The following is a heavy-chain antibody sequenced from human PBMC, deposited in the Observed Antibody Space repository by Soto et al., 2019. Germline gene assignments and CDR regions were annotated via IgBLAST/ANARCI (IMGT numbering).Heavy chain of an antibody. Sequence: GGSLRLSCAASGFTFSSYAMSWVRQAPGKGLEWVSAISGSGGSTYYADSVKGRFTISRDNSKNTLYLQMNSLRAEDTAVYYGAKFEGIAVGGTEGSYYLDDWGQGTLVTVSS. V-gene: IGHV3-23*01. CDR2: ISGSGGST. J-gene: IGHJ4*02. CDR3: AKFEGIAVGGTEGSYYLDD. CDR1: GFTFSSYA. D-gene: IGHD6-19*01.